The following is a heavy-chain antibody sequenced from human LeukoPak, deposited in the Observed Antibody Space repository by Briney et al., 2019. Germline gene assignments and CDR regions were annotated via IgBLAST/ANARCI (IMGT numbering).Heavy chain of an antibody. CDR2: IIPIFGTA. V-gene: IGHV1-69*06. D-gene: IGHD6-13*01. J-gene: IGHJ6*03. Sequence: SVKVSCKASGGTFSSYAISWVRQAPGQGLEWMGGIIPIFGTANYAQKFQGRVTITADKSTSTAYTELSRLRSDDTAVYYCARVKSVAAAGNYYYYMDVWGKGTTVTVSS. CDR3: ARVKSVAAAGNYYYYMDV. CDR1: GGTFSSYA.